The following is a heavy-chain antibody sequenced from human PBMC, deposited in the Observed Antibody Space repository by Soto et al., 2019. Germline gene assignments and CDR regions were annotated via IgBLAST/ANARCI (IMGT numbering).Heavy chain of an antibody. V-gene: IGHV3-30*18. CDR1: GFTFSSYG. CDR2: ISYDGSNK. J-gene: IGHJ3*02. Sequence: GGSLRLSCAASGFTFSSYGMHWVRQAPGKGLEWVAVISYDGSNKYYADSVKGRFTISRDNSKNTLYLQMNSLRAEDTAVYYCAKGPRYFGAFDIWGQGTMVTVSS. CDR3: AKGPRYFGAFDI. D-gene: IGHD1-1*01.